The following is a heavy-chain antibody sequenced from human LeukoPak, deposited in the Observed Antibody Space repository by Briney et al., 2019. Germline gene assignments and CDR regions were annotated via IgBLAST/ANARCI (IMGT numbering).Heavy chain of an antibody. CDR2: IYYSGST. Sequence: SETLSLTCTVSGGSISSYYWSWIRQPPGKGLEWIGYIYYSGSTNYNPSLKSRVTISVDTSKNQFSLKLSSVTAADTAVYYCARRAGYSSGWPIDYWGQGTLVTVSP. J-gene: IGHJ4*02. V-gene: IGHV4-59*01. CDR3: ARRAGYSSGWPIDY. CDR1: GGSISSYY. D-gene: IGHD6-19*01.